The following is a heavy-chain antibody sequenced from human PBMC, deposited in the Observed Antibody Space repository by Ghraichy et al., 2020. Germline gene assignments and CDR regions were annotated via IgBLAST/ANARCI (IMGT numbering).Heavy chain of an antibody. V-gene: IGHV4-61*02. CDR2: INAIGST. CDR3: AREISDCGGVCNYFDS. Sequence: SETLSLTCTVSGASISSGSYYWSWIRQPAGKGLEWIGRINAIGSTYYNPSLKSRVTISIDTSKNQFSLELSSVTAADTALYYCAREISDCGGVCNYFDSWGQGTLVSVSS. J-gene: IGHJ4*02. D-gene: IGHD2-21*02. CDR1: GASISSGSYY.